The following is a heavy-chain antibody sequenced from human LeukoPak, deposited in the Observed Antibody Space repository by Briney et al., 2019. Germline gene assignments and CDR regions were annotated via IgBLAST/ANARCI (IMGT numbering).Heavy chain of an antibody. J-gene: IGHJ4*02. V-gene: IGHV3-7*01. D-gene: IGHD5-18*01. CDR3: ARHLSGVTGYTYGRGIDY. CDR2: IKQDGSEK. CDR1: GFTFSRYW. Sequence: GGSLRLSCAASGFTFSRYWMSWVRQAPGEGLEWVANIKQDGSEKYYVDSVKGRFTISRDNAKNSLYLQMNSLRAEDTAVYYCARHLSGVTGYTYGRGIDYWGQGTLVTVSS.